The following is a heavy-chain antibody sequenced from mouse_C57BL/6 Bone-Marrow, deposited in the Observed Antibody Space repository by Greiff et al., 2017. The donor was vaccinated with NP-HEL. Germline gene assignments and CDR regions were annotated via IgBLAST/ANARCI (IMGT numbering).Heavy chain of an antibody. J-gene: IGHJ1*03. CDR3: ARYDGNHWYFEV. Sequence: EVHLVESGGGLVQPGGSLSLSCAASGFTFTDYYMSWVRQPPGKALEWLGFIRNKANGYTTEYSASVKGRFTISRDNSQSILYLQMNALRAEDSATYYCARYDGNHWYFEVWGTGTTVTVSS. CDR2: IRNKANGYTT. CDR1: GFTFTDYY. D-gene: IGHD2-1*01. V-gene: IGHV7-3*01.